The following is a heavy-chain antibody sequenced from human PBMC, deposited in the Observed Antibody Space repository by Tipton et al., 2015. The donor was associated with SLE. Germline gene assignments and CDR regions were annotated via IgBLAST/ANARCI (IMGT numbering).Heavy chain of an antibody. CDR3: VRQPTEGWFDP. CDR2: MFYSGST. CDR1: GDSISISTYS. V-gene: IGHV4-39*01. Sequence: TLSLTCPVSGDSISISTYSWGWIRQPPGKGLEWIGSMFYSGSTYYNSSLKSRVTISVDTSKNQFSLKLRSVTAADTSVYYCVRQPTEGWFDPWGQGTLVTVSS. J-gene: IGHJ5*02.